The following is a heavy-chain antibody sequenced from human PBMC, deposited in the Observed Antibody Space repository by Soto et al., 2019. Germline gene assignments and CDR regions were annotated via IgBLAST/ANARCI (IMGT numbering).Heavy chain of an antibody. CDR2: IYYSAST. V-gene: IGHV4-39*01. CDR1: GGSISSSSYY. D-gene: IGHD3-10*02. Sequence: SETLSLTCTVSGGSISSSSYYWGWIRQPPGKGLEWIGSIYYSASTYYNPSLKSRVTISVDTSKNQFSLKLSSVTAADTAVYYCASIVVRGATFYYYYGMDVWGQGTTVTVSS. CDR3: ASIVVRGATFYYYYGMDV. J-gene: IGHJ6*02.